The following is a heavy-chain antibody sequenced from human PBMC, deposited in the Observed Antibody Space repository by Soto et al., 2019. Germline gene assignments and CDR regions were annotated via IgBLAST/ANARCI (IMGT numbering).Heavy chain of an antibody. J-gene: IGHJ4*02. CDR1: GYSFTGYY. D-gene: IGHD4-17*01. Sequence: ASVKVSCKASGYSFTGYYMHWVRQAPGQGLECMGWINPNGGGTSYAQKFQGRVTMTRDTSTSTVYMELSSLRSEDTAVYYCARQASPIFLYGDLYYFDYWGQGTLVTVSS. V-gene: IGHV1-46*01. CDR3: ARQASPIFLYGDLYYFDY. CDR2: INPNGGGT.